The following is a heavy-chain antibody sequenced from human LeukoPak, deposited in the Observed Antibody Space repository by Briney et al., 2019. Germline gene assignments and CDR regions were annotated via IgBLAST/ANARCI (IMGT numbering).Heavy chain of an antibody. J-gene: IGHJ4*02. V-gene: IGHV1-18*01. D-gene: IGHD3-22*01. Sequence: ASVKVSCTASVYTFTSYGISWVRQAPGQGLGWVGWISAYNGNTNYAQKLQGRVTMTTDTSTSTAYMELRSLRSDDTAVYYCARDWKVVGSDYRGQGTLVTVSS. CDR2: ISAYNGNT. CDR1: VYTFTSYG. CDR3: ARDWKVVGSDY.